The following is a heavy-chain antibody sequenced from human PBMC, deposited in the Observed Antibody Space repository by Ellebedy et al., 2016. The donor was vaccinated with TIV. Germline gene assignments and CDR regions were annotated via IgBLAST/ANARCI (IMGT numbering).Heavy chain of an antibody. CDR3: ARVRESYYIDY. V-gene: IGHV3-33*05. CDR2: ISYDGSEK. CDR1: GFTFSSYG. J-gene: IGHJ4*02. Sequence: GGSLRLSCAASGFTFSSYGMHWVRQAPGKGLEWVAIISYDGSEKYYADSVKGRFTISRDKSKNTVYLQMNSLRAEDTAVYYCARVRESYYIDYWGQGTLVTVSS. D-gene: IGHD3-10*01.